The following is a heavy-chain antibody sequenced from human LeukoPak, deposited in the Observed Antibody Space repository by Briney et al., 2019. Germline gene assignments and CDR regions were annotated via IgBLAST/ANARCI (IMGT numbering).Heavy chain of an antibody. CDR3: ARGQVGATAFDY. Sequence: GGSLRLSCAASGFTFSSYEMNWVRQAPGKGLEWVAVISYDGSNKYYADSVKGRFTISRDNSKNTLYLQMNSLRAEDTAVYYCARGQVGATAFDYWGQGTLVTVSS. J-gene: IGHJ4*02. V-gene: IGHV3-30-3*01. D-gene: IGHD1-26*01. CDR2: ISYDGSNK. CDR1: GFTFSSYE.